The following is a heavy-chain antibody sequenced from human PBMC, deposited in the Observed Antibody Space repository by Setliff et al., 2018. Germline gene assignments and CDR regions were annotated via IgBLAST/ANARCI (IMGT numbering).Heavy chain of an antibody. CDR2: INPNRDDT. CDR1: GYSFTDSF. D-gene: IGHD1-26*01. CDR3: ARDGSAFFYQN. J-gene: IGHJ4*02. V-gene: IGHV1-2*02. Sequence: ASVKVSCKASGYSFTDSFIHWVRQAPGQGFEWLGWINPNRDDTKYAQKFQHRILMAKDTSLNTVYVELSSLRSDDTATYYCARDGSAFFYQNWGQGSLVTVSS.